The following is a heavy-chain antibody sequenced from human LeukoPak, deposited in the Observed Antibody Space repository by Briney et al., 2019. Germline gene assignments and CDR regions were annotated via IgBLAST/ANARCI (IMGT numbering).Heavy chain of an antibody. CDR2: ISAYNGNT. Sequence: GASVKVSCKASGSTFTSYGISWVRQAPGQGLEWMGWISAYNGNTNYAQKLQGRVTMTTDTSTSTAYMELRSLRSDDTAVYYCASFQYYDFWSGYYTPDYWGQGTLVTVSS. J-gene: IGHJ4*02. D-gene: IGHD3-3*01. CDR3: ASFQYYDFWSGYYTPDY. V-gene: IGHV1-18*01. CDR1: GSTFTSYG.